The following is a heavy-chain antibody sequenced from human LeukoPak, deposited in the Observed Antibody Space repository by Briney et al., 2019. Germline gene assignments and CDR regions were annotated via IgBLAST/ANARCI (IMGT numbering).Heavy chain of an antibody. CDR2: ISYDGANE. V-gene: IGHV3-30*03. D-gene: IGHD3-10*01. CDR3: ARPIDNGSGSYYFPY. J-gene: IGHJ4*02. CDR1: GFTFSSYG. Sequence: PGGSLRLSCAASGFTFSSYGMHWVRQAPGKGLEWVAVISYDGANEYYADSVKGRLTISRDNSKNTLYMEMSSLRPEDTAVYYCARPIDNGSGSYYFPYWGQGTLVTVSS.